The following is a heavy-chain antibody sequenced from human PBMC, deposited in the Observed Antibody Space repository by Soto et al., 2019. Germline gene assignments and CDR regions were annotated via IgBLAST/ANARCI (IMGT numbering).Heavy chain of an antibody. CDR2: VNSDGSGT. J-gene: IGHJ6*02. CDR1: GFSFRSYW. D-gene: IGHD2-2*02. CDR3: TRANGPAAIGHFHYGMDV. V-gene: IGHV3-74*01. Sequence: GGSLRLSCVASGFSFRSYWMHWVRQAPGKGLVWVSRVNSDGSGTSYADSVEGRLTISRDNAKNTLYLQMNSLRAEDTAVYYCTRANGPAAIGHFHYGMDVWGQGTTVTVSS.